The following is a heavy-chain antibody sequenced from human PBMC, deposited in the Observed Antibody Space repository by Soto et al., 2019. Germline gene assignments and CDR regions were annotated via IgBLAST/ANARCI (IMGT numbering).Heavy chain of an antibody. CDR2: IIPILGIA. CDR3: ARGAVVVPAIPGGWFDP. V-gene: IGHV1-69*02. J-gene: IGHJ5*02. D-gene: IGHD2-21*02. Sequence: QVQLVQSGAEVKKPGSSVKVSCKASGGTFSSYTISWVRQAPGQGLEWMGRIIPILGIANYAQKFQGRVTITADKYTSTAYMELSSLRSEDTAVYYCARGAVVVPAIPGGWFDPWGQGTLVTVSS. CDR1: GGTFSSYT.